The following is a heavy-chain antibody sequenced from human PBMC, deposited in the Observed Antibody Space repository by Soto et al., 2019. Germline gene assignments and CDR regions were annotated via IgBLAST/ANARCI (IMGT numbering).Heavy chain of an antibody. J-gene: IGHJ6*02. Sequence: EVQLVESGGGLVQPGRSLRLSCAASGFRFDDYAMHWVRQAPGKGLEWVSGIDWNSGIRGYADSVMGRFTISRDNAKNSLFLQMNSLRPEDTALYYCVKAFNYYYGLDVWGQGTTVTVSS. V-gene: IGHV3-9*01. CDR3: VKAFNYYYGLDV. CDR1: GFRFDDYA. CDR2: IDWNSGIR.